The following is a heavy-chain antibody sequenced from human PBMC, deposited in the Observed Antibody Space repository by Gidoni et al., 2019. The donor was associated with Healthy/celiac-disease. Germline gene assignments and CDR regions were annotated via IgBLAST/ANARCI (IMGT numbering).Heavy chain of an antibody. Sequence: EVQLVESGGGLVQPGGSLRLSCAASGFTFSSYDMHWVRQATGKGLEWVSAIGTAGDTYYPGSGKGRFTISRENAKNSLYLQMNSLRAGDTAVYYCARFGSTLNGMDVWGQGTTVTVSS. CDR1: GFTFSSYD. D-gene: IGHD2-2*01. J-gene: IGHJ6*02. CDR3: ARFGSTLNGMDV. CDR2: IGTAGDT. V-gene: IGHV3-13*01.